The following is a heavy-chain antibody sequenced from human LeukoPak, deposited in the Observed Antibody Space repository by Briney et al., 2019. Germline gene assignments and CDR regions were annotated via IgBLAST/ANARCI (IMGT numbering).Heavy chain of an antibody. CDR3: AKERDCYYGMDV. CDR2: ISGSGGST. CDR1: GFIFSCYA. J-gene: IGHJ6*02. Sequence: GASLRLSWAASGFIFSCYAMSWLRQAPGKGLEWVSAISGSGGSTYYAASVKGRFTISKDNSKNTLHLQKNSVRAEDTPVYYCAKERDCYYGMDVWGQGTTVTVSS. V-gene: IGHV3-23*01.